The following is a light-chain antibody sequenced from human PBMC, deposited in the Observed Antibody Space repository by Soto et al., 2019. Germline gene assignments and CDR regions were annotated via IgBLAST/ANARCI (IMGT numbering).Light chain of an antibody. CDR2: GAS. V-gene: IGKV3-20*01. CDR3: QQYGSSWT. J-gene: IGKJ1*01. CDR1: QVVRNRY. Sequence: EIVLTQSPGTLSLSPGERATLSCRASQVVRNRYLAWYQQKPGQAPRLLIHGASSRATGIPHRCSGSGSVTDFTPTSGSLEPEDFAVYYCQQYGSSWTFGHGTKVEIK.